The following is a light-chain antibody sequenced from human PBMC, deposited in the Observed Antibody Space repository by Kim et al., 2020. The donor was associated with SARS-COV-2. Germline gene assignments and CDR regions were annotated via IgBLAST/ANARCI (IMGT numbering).Light chain of an antibody. CDR2: AVS. V-gene: IGLV2-11*01. Sequence: PEQSVAITWTGTGSDVGGYKFVSWYQQHPGQAPKLMIYAVSKRPSGVPDRYSGSKSGNTASLTISGLQAEDEADYYCCSYAGGYTVFGGGTQLTVL. CDR3: CSYAGGYTV. CDR1: GSDVGGYKF. J-gene: IGLJ3*02.